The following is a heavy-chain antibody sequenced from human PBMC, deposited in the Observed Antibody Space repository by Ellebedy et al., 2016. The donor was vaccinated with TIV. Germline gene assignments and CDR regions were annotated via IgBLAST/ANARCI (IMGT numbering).Heavy chain of an antibody. D-gene: IGHD1-26*01. CDR1: GGSISRYY. J-gene: IGHJ4*02. CDR3: AREQVGATD. Sequence: SETLSLXXTVSGGSISRYYWSWIRQPPGKGLEWIGYIYYSGSTNYNPSLKSRVTISVDTSKNQFSLKLSSVTAADTAVYYCAREQVGATDWGQGTLVTVSS. CDR2: IYYSGST. V-gene: IGHV4-59*01.